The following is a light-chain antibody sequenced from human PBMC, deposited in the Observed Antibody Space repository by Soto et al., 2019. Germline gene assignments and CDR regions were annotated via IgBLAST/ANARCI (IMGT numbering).Light chain of an antibody. CDR3: LQYHHWPLT. J-gene: IGKJ4*01. V-gene: IGKV3-15*01. CDR2: HAS. Sequence: EVVMTQSPATLSVSPGERATLSCRAGQSVSSSLAWYQQKPGQAPRLLIYHASTGATGSPARFSGSGSGTDFTLTITSLQSEDFAVIYCLQYHHWPLTFGGGTKVDIK. CDR1: QSVSSS.